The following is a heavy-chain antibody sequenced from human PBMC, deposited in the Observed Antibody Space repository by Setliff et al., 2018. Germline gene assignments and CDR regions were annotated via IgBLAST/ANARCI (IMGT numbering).Heavy chain of an antibody. V-gene: IGHV1-69*10. CDR3: AKGGAGPKGSIGARMEPRDNWFDP. J-gene: IGHJ5*02. CDR2: IIPILGIA. Sequence: GASVKVSCKASGYTFTSYGISWVRQAPGQGLEWMGGIIPILGIANYAQKFQGRVTITADKSTSTAYMELSSLRSEDTAVYYCAKGGAGPKGSIGARMEPRDNWFDPWGQGTLVTVSS. D-gene: IGHD6-6*01. CDR1: GYTFTSYG.